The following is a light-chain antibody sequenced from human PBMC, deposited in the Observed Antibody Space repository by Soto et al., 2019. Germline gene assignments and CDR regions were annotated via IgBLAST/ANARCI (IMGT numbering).Light chain of an antibody. V-gene: IGKV3-15*01. CDR2: GAS. J-gene: IGKJ1*01. CDR1: QSVRIN. Sequence: EIVMSQSLTTVAVSHGESATLSCRASQSVRINVAWYQQKNGQAPRLLVYGASTRASGIPDRFSGSGSGTEFTLTISSLQSEDFAVYYCQEYSKWPSRTFGPGTKV. CDR3: QEYSKWPSRT.